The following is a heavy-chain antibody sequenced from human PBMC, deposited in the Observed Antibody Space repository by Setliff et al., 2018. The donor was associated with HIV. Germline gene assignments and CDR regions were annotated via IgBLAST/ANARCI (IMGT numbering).Heavy chain of an antibody. J-gene: IGHJ1*01. V-gene: IGHV3-11*01. D-gene: IGHD3-10*01. CDR2: ISSRGTTK. CDR3: ATADGSGFFAY. Sequence: GGSLRLSCVASGFTFSDYYITWIRHTPEKGLEWLSHISSRGTTKHYTDSLKGRFIVSRDNAMNSSYLHLSSLRADDTAVYYCATADGSGFFAYWGQGTQVTVSS. CDR1: GFTFSDYY.